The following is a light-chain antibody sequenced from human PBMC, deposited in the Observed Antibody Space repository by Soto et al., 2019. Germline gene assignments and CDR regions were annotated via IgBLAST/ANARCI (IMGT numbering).Light chain of an antibody. CDR2: GAS. V-gene: IGKV3-15*01. CDR1: QSVSSS. J-gene: IGKJ2*01. Sequence: EIVMTQSPATLSVSPGERATLSCRASQSVSSSLAWYQQKPGQAPRLLFYGASTRATGVPARFSGSGSGTEFTLTISSLQSEDIAVYYCQQYNNWLYTFGQGTKVDIK. CDR3: QQYNNWLYT.